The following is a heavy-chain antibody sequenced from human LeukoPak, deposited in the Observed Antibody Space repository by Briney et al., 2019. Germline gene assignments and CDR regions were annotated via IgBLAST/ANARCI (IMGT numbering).Heavy chain of an antibody. Sequence: PGGSLRLSCAASGFTFSSYGIHWVRQAPGKGLEWVAFIRYDGSNKYYADSVKGRFTISRDNSKNTLYLQMNSLRAEDTAVYYCAKDPTAVPGTPTPAYWGQGTLVTVSS. CDR3: AKDPTAVPGTPTPAY. V-gene: IGHV3-30*02. CDR2: IRYDGSNK. J-gene: IGHJ4*02. D-gene: IGHD3-10*01. CDR1: GFTFSSYG.